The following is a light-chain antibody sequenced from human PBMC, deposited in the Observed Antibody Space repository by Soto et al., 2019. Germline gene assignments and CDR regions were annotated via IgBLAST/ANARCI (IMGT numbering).Light chain of an antibody. CDR1: QSVSSSY. CDR3: QQYGSSSTWT. V-gene: IGKV3-20*01. CDR2: GAS. Sequence: DIVLTQSPGTLSLSPGERATLSCRASQSVSSSYLAWYQQKPGQAPRLLIYGASSRATGIPDRFSGSGSGTDFTLTISRLEPEDFAVYYCQQYGSSSTWTFGQGTKVDIK. J-gene: IGKJ1*01.